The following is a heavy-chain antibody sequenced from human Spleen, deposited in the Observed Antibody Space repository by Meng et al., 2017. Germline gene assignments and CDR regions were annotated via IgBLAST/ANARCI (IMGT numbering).Heavy chain of an antibody. V-gene: IGHV1-18*01. CDR2: ISGYNGNT. Sequence: VGLGESGAEMKQPGPSVKVSCKASSYTLITYGITWVRQAPGQGHEWMGWISGYNGNTNYAQHFQGRVTMTTDTSTSSAYMELRSLGSDDTAVYYCVTRGNPYLNCWGQGTLVTVSS. CDR3: VTRGNPYLNC. J-gene: IGHJ4*02. CDR1: SYTLITYG. D-gene: IGHD2-2*01.